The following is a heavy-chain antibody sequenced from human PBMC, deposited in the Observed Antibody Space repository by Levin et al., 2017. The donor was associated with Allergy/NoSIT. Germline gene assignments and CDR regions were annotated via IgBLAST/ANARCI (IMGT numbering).Heavy chain of an antibody. Sequence: GGSLRLSCAASGFTFDDYAMHWVRQAPGKGLEWVSGISWNSGSIGYADSVKGRFTISRDNAKNSLYLQMNSLRAEDTALYYCATGSRLLLSYFDYWGQGTLVTVSS. CDR2: ISWNSGSI. J-gene: IGHJ4*02. D-gene: IGHD3-22*01. V-gene: IGHV3-9*01. CDR1: GFTFDDYA. CDR3: ATGSRLLLSYFDY.